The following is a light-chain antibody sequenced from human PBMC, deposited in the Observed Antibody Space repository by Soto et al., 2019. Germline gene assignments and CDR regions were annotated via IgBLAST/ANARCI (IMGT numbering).Light chain of an antibody. CDR2: TNN. Sequence: QSVLTQPPSASGTPGQRVTIYCSGSSSNIGSNTVNWYQQLPGTAPKLLIYTNNQRPSGVPDRFSGSKAGTSASLAISGLQSEDEADYYCAAWEDSLNGYVFGTGTKLTVL. CDR3: AAWEDSLNGYV. J-gene: IGLJ1*01. CDR1: SSNIGSNT. V-gene: IGLV1-44*01.